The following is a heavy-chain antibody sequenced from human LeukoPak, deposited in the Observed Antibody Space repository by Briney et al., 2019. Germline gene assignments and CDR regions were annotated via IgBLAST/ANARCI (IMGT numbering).Heavy chain of an antibody. V-gene: IGHV3-48*03. Sequence: GGSLRLSCAASGFTFSSYEMNWVRQAPGKGREWVSYISSSGSTIYYADSVKGRFTISRDNDKNSLYLQMNSLRAEDTAVYYCASQPPIPYSSSSSNWFDPWGQGTLVTVSS. CDR1: GFTFSSYE. D-gene: IGHD6-6*01. CDR3: ASQPPIPYSSSSSNWFDP. CDR2: ISSSGSTI. J-gene: IGHJ5*02.